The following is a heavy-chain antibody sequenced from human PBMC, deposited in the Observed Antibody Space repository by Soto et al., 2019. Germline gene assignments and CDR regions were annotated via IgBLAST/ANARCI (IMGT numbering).Heavy chain of an antibody. D-gene: IGHD5-12*01. CDR3: ANSGYDDSLAFDI. J-gene: IGHJ3*02. V-gene: IGHV2-5*01. CDR1: GFSLSTSGVG. CDR2: IYWYDDK. Sequence: QITLKESGPTLAKPTQTLTLTCTFSGFSLSTSGVGVPWIRQPPGKDLDWLALIYWYDDKRYRPSLKSRVTSTKDTSKNQVVLTRTNMDPVDTATYYCANSGYDDSLAFDIWGKGTMVTVSS.